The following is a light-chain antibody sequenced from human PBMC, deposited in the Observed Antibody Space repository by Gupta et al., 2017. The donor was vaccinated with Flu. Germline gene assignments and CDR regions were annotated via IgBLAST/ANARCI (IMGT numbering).Light chain of an antibody. V-gene: IGLV1-44*01. CDR3: VTWDDNLRGWV. Sequence: QSVLPQPLSVSATPGQTITISCSGSGSNIGRNTVHWYQQFPGTAPRLLIYSNNQRPSGVPDRFSGSKSGTSASLAISGLQSGDEADYYCVTWDDNLRGWVFGGGSKLTVL. CDR2: SNN. J-gene: IGLJ3*02. CDR1: GSNIGRNT.